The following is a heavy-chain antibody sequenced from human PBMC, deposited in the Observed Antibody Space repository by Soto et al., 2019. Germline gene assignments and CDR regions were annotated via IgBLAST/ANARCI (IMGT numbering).Heavy chain of an antibody. Sequence: QVHLVQSGAEVKKPGSSVKVSCKASGGAFSSYPINWVRQAPGQGLEWMGGIIPFFGTTHSAQKFQDRVTITADESTSTTYMELSSLRSEDTAVYYCASRPVMEVAQYGNWFDPWGQGTLVTVSS. V-gene: IGHV1-69*01. J-gene: IGHJ5*02. CDR1: GGAFSSYP. CDR2: IIPFFGTT. D-gene: IGHD2-15*01. CDR3: ASRPVMEVAQYGNWFDP.